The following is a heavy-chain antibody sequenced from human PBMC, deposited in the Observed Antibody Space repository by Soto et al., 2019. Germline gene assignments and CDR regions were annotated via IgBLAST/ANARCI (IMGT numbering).Heavy chain of an antibody. CDR3: ASLTYYYGSGSTNWFDP. V-gene: IGHV4-59*08. J-gene: IGHJ5*02. Sequence: LETLSLTCTVXGGSISSYYWSWIRQPPGKGLEWIGYIYYSGSTNYNPSLKSRVTISVDTSKNQFSLKLSSVTAADTAVYYCASLTYYYGSGSTNWFDPWGQGTLVTVSS. D-gene: IGHD3-10*01. CDR1: GGSISSYY. CDR2: IYYSGST.